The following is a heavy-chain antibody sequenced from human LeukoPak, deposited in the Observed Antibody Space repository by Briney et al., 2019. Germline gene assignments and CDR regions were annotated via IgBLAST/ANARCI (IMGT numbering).Heavy chain of an antibody. Sequence: SETLSLTCTISGGSISSYSWSWIRQPPGKGLEWIGYIFYSGSTYYNPSLKSRVTISVDTSKNQFSLKLSSVTAADTAVYYCARHMVRGVIPYYMDVWGKGTTVTVSS. CDR3: ARHMVRGVIPYYMDV. J-gene: IGHJ6*03. CDR1: GGSISSYS. CDR2: IFYSGST. V-gene: IGHV4-59*08. D-gene: IGHD3-10*01.